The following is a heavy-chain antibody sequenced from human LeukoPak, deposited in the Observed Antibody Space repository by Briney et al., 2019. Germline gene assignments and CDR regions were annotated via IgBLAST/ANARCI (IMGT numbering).Heavy chain of an antibody. CDR3: TRLGSGWIYYFDY. J-gene: IGHJ4*02. D-gene: IGHD6-19*01. V-gene: IGHV3-49*04. CDR1: GFTFGDYA. Sequence: PGRSLRLSCTASGFTFGDYAMNWVRQAPGKGLEWVGFITSKAYGGTTEYAASVKGRFTISRDDSKSIAYLQMNSLKTEDTAVYYCTRLGSGWIYYFDYWGQGTLVTVSS. CDR2: ITSKAYGGTT.